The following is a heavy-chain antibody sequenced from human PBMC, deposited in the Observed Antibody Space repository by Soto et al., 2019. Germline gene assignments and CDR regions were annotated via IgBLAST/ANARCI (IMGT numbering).Heavy chain of an antibody. CDR2: IIPIFGTA. J-gene: IGHJ6*02. V-gene: IGHV1-69*06. CDR3: AGAKDFWSGYHKFYYYYYGMDV. CDR1: VGTFSRYA. D-gene: IGHD3-3*01. Sequence: GXSVTVPCKGSVGTFSRYAISWVRQAPGHGVEWMGGIIPIFGTANYAQKFQGRVTITADKSTSTAYMGLSTLTSEDTAVYYCAGAKDFWSGYHKFYYYYYGMDVWGQGPTVTVSS.